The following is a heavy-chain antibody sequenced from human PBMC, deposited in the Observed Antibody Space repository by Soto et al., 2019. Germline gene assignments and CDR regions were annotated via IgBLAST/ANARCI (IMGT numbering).Heavy chain of an antibody. CDR3: AILVRDDNGMDV. J-gene: IGHJ6*02. V-gene: IGHV3-30*03. CDR1: GFIFSRYA. D-gene: IGHD3-10*01. CDR2: ISHDGSNE. Sequence: GGSLRLSCAASGFIFSRYAMHWVRQAPGKGLEWVAVISHDGSNEYYEDSMEGRFTISRDNSKNTLYVQMNSLRVEDTAVYYCAILVRDDNGMDVWGQGNTVTVSS.